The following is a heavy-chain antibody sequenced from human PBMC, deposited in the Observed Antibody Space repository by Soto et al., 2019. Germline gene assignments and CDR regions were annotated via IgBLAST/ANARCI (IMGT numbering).Heavy chain of an antibody. V-gene: IGHV4-34*01. CDR3: ARQRGYSSSYYFDY. CDR2: INHSGST. CDR1: GGSFSGYY. Sequence: PSETLSLTCAVYGGSFSGYYWSWIRQPPGKGLEWIGEINHSGSTNYNPSLKSRVTISVDTSKNQFSLKLSPVTAADTAVYYCARQRGYSSSYYFDYWGQGTLVTVSS. D-gene: IGHD6-6*01. J-gene: IGHJ4*02.